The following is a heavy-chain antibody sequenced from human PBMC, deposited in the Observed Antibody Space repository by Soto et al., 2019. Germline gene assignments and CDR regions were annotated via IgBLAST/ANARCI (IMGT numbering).Heavy chain of an antibody. V-gene: IGHV3-15*07. CDR1: GFTFSNAW. Sequence: GGSLRLSCAASGFTFSNAWMNWVRQAPGRGLEWVGRIKSKTEGGTTDYAAPVKGRFTISRDDSKNTLSLQMNSLKTEDAAVYYCTIAPQWLVRKFDYWGQGTLVTVSS. D-gene: IGHD6-19*01. J-gene: IGHJ4*02. CDR3: TIAPQWLVRKFDY. CDR2: IKSKTEGGTT.